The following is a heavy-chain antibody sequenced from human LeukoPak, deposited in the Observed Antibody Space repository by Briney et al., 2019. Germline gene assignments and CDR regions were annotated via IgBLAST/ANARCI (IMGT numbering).Heavy chain of an antibody. Sequence: PGGSLRLSCAASGFTFSTYAMHWVRQAPGKGLEWVAVIPNDGSNKYYADSVKGRFTISRDNSKNTLYLQMNSLRAEDTAVYYCARGRSAHYFDYWGQGTLVTVSS. CDR1: GFTFSTYA. J-gene: IGHJ4*02. D-gene: IGHD6-25*01. V-gene: IGHV3-30-3*01. CDR3: ARGRSAHYFDY. CDR2: IPNDGSNK.